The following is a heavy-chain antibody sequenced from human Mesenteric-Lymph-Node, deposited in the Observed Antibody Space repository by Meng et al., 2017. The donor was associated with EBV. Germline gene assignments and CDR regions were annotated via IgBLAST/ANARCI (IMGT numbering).Heavy chain of an antibody. D-gene: IGHD3-22*01. J-gene: IGHJ4*02. CDR3: ASQGYYDSGAWGDYFDY. CDR2: VHSTGST. V-gene: IGHV4-61*01. CDR1: GDSVNRATCY. Sequence: QLQVSGSRLVKPSETLSLTCSVSGDSVNRATCYWSWIRKPPGKGLEWIASVHSTGSTNYNPSLMSRVTISLDTSKSQFSLTLTYVTAADTAVYYCASQGYYDSGAWGDYFDYWGQGSLVTVSS.